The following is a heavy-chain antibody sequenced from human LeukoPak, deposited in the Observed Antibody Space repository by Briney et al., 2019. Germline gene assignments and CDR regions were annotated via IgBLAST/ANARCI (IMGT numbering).Heavy chain of an antibody. CDR2: IYSGGST. Sequence: PGGSLRLSCAASGFTVSSNYMSWVRQAPGKGLEWVSVIYSGGSTYYADSVKGRFTISRDNAKNSLYLQMNTLRDEDTAVYYCARARSGSHFRLDYWGQGTLVTVSS. J-gene: IGHJ4*02. CDR1: GFTVSSNY. D-gene: IGHD1-26*01. V-gene: IGHV3-66*01. CDR3: ARARSGSHFRLDY.